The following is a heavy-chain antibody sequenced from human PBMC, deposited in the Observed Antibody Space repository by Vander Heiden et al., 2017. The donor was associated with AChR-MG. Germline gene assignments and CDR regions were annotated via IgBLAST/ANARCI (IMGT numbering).Heavy chain of an antibody. V-gene: IGHV3-64D*06. CDR3: VKNSYCSTTNCYDGAWFDP. J-gene: IGHJ5*02. Sequence: EVQLVESGGGLVQPGGSLRLSCSASGFTFSTYAMHWVRQAPRKGLEYVSAISSNGGGTYYTDSVKGRFTISRDNSKNTLYLQMSSLRAEETAVYYCVKNSYCSTTNCYDGAWFDPWGQGTLVTVSS. CDR2: ISSNGGGT. CDR1: GFTFSTYA. D-gene: IGHD2-2*01.